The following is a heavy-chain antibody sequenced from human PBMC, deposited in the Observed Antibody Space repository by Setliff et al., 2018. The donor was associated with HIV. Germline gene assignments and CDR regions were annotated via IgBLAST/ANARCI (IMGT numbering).Heavy chain of an antibody. CDR1: GFTFSSYW. CDR3: AIDPEDYYDSSGPLDY. J-gene: IGHJ4*02. Sequence: GGSLRLSCVGSGFTFSSYWMSWVRQAPGKGLEWVSYISSSSSTIYYADSVKGRFTISRDNAKNSLYLQMNSLRAEDTAVYYCAIDPEDYYDSSGPLDYWGQGTLVTVSS. V-gene: IGHV3-48*01. D-gene: IGHD3-22*01. CDR2: ISSSSSTI.